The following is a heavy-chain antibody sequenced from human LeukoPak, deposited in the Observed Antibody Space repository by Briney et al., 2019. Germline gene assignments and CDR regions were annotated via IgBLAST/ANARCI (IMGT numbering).Heavy chain of an antibody. D-gene: IGHD3-10*01. J-gene: IGHJ4*02. CDR2: IYYSGST. CDR3: ARLELWFGEPSAPGY. CDR1: GGSTSSYY. V-gene: IGHV4-59*08. Sequence: SETLSLTCTVSGGSTSSYYWSWIRQPPGKGLEWIGYIYYSGSTNYNPSLKSRVTISVDTSKNQFSLKLSSVTAADTAVYYCARLELWFGEPSAPGYWGQGTLVTVSS.